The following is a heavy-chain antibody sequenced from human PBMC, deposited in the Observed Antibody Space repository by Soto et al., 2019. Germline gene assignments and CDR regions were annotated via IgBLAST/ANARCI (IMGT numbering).Heavy chain of an antibody. D-gene: IGHD6-13*01. J-gene: IGHJ6*02. V-gene: IGHV1-18*01. Sequence: ASVKVSCKASGYTFTSYGISWVRQAPGQGLEWMGWISAYNGNPNYAQKLQGRVTMTTDTSTSTAYMELRSLRSDDTAVYYCARVEGYSSSWYRGYYYYGMDVWGQGTTVTVSS. CDR1: GYTFTSYG. CDR2: ISAYNGNP. CDR3: ARVEGYSSSWYRGYYYYGMDV.